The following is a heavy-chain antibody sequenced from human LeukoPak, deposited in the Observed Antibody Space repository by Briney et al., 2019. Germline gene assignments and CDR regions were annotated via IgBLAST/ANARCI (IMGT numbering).Heavy chain of an antibody. CDR3: ASRLWEQQLETHYYYYYYMDV. CDR1: GFTFSIYA. Sequence: QPGGSLRLSCGASGFTFSIYAMSWVRQAPGKGLEWVSTISGSGGSTYYADSVKGRFTISRDNSKNTLYLQMNSLRAEDTAVYYCASRLWEQQLETHYYYYYYMDVWGKGTTVTISS. V-gene: IGHV3-23*01. J-gene: IGHJ6*03. D-gene: IGHD6-13*01. CDR2: ISGSGGST.